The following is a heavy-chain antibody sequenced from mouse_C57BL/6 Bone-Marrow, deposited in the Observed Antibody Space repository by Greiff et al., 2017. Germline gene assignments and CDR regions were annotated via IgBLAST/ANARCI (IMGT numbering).Heavy chain of an antibody. CDR2: IYPSDSET. J-gene: IGHJ2*01. V-gene: IGHV1-61*01. D-gene: IGHD1-1*01. CDR1: GYTFTSYW. Sequence: VQLQQPGAELVRPGSSVKLSCKASGYTFTSYWMDWVKQRPGQGLEWIGNIYPSDSETHYNQKFKDKATLTVDKSSSTAYMQLSSLTSEDSAVYYCARSSTAVVDDWGQGTTLTVSS. CDR3: ARSSTAVVDD.